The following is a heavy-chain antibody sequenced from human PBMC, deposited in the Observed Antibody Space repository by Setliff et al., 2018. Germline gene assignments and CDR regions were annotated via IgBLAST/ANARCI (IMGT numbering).Heavy chain of an antibody. Sequence: GGSLRLSCVASGITFTSYAVSWVRQAPGKGLEWVSTVSVSGDNTYYTDSVKGRFTTSRDNSKNTVSLQMSSLRTEDTAIYFCAGQGPIFGSGLIPGFDQWGQGTLVTV. D-gene: IGHD3-3*01. V-gene: IGHV3-23*01. J-gene: IGHJ4*02. CDR2: VSVSGDNT. CDR1: GITFTSYA. CDR3: AGQGPIFGSGLIPGFDQ.